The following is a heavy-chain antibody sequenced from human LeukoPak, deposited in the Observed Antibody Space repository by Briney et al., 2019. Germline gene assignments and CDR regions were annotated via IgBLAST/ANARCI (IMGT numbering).Heavy chain of an antibody. D-gene: IGHD1-26*01. CDR3: ARVVAALPNPPMGLDY. CDR1: GYTFTGYY. J-gene: IGHJ4*02. Sequence: HEASVKVSCKASGYTFTGYYMHWVRQAPGQGLEWMGWINPNSGGTNYAQKFQGSVTMTRDTSISTAYMELSRLRSDDTAVYYCARVVAALPNPPMGLDYWGQGTLVTVSS. V-gene: IGHV1-2*02. CDR2: INPNSGGT.